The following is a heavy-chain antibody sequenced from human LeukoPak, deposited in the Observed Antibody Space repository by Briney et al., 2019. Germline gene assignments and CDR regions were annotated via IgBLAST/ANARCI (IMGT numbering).Heavy chain of an antibody. CDR2: ISGSGGST. D-gene: IGHD1-26*01. CDR3: ASSVGASYYYYGMDV. V-gene: IGHV3-23*01. Sequence: GGSLRLSCAASGFTFSSYAMSWVRQAPGKGLEWVSAISGSGGSTYYADSVKGRFTISRDNSKNTLYLQMNSLRAEDTAVYYCASSVGASYYYYGMDVWGQGTTVTVSS. CDR1: GFTFSSYA. J-gene: IGHJ6*02.